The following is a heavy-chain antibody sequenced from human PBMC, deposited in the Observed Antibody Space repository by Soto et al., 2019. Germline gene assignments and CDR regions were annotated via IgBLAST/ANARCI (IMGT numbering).Heavy chain of an antibody. V-gene: IGHV3-21*01. CDR1: GFTFISHT. CDR2: ISGSGSP. J-gene: IGHJ4*02. Sequence: EVQLVESGGGLVKPGGSLRLSCAVSGFTFISHTLNWVRQAPGKGLEWVSSISGSGSPYYADSVKGRFTISRDNAQNSXXXXXXXXXXXXXXXXXXXXXXXXXXRREYDYWGQGTLVTVSS. CDR3: XXXXXXXXRREYDY.